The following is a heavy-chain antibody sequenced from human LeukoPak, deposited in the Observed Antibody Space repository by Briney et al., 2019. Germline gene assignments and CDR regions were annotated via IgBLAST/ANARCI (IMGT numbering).Heavy chain of an antibody. Sequence: PSETLSLTCTVSGGSISSYYWSWIRQPPGKGLEWLGYIYYSGSTNYNPSLKSRVTISVDTSKNQFSLKLSSVTAADTAVYYCARVRSSSSSKYYYYYGMDVWGQGTTVTVSS. D-gene: IGHD6-6*01. J-gene: IGHJ6*02. V-gene: IGHV4-59*01. CDR3: ARVRSSSSSKYYYYYGMDV. CDR2: IYYSGST. CDR1: GGSISSYY.